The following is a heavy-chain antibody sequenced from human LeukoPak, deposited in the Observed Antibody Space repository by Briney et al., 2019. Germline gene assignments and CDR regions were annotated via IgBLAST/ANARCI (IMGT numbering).Heavy chain of an antibody. V-gene: IGHV1-8*01. CDR3: ARDSSSWYGSPDY. Sequence: GASVKVSCKASGYTFTSYDINWVRQATGQGLEWMGWMNPNSGNTGYAQKFQGRVTMTRNTSISTAYMELSSLRSEDTAVYYCARDSSSWYGSPDYWGQGTLVTVSS. CDR2: MNPNSGNT. J-gene: IGHJ4*02. D-gene: IGHD6-13*01. CDR1: GYTFTSYD.